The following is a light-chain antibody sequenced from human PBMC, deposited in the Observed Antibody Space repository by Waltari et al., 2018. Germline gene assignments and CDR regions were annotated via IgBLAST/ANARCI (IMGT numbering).Light chain of an antibody. Sequence: DIVLPQSPGTLSLSPGERATLSCRASESISKYLAWYQQRPGQAPRLLIYAASNRATGVPDRFSGSGSGTDFSLTISRLEPEDFAVYYCQMYVRLPVTFGQGTKVEIK. J-gene: IGKJ1*01. V-gene: IGKV3-20*01. CDR2: AAS. CDR1: ESISKY. CDR3: QMYVRLPVT.